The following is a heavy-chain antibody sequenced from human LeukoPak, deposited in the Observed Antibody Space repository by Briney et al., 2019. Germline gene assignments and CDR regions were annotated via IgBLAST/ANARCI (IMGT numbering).Heavy chain of an antibody. V-gene: IGHV1-18*01. CDR1: GYTFTSYG. CDR2: ISAYNGNT. J-gene: IGHJ4*02. Sequence: GASVKVSCKASGYTFTSYGISWVRQAPGQGLEWMGWISAYNGNTNYAQRLQGRVTMTTDTSTSTAYMELRSLRSGDTAVYYCARSFRYPYCSSTSCSPFDYWGQGTLVTVSS. D-gene: IGHD2-2*01. CDR3: ARSFRYPYCSSTSCSPFDY.